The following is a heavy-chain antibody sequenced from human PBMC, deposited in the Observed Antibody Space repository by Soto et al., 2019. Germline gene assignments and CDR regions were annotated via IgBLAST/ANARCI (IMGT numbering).Heavy chain of an antibody. Sequence: PPETLSLTCAVSGGSISSSNWWSWVRQPPGKGLEWIGEIYHSGSTNYNPSLKSPVTISVDKSKNQFSLKLSSVTAADTAVYYCARGYNSVWSIHPYYIDYWGPGTMVTVSS. V-gene: IGHV4-4*03. D-gene: IGHD6-19*01. CDR2: IYHSGST. J-gene: IGHJ4*02. CDR3: ARGYNSVWSIHPYYIDY. CDR1: GGSISSSNW.